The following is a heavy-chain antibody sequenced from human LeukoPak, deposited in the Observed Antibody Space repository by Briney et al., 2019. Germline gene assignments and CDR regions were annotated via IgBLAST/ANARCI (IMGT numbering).Heavy chain of an antibody. CDR1: GFTFSSYW. V-gene: IGHV3-74*01. J-gene: IGHJ6*03. CDR3: ANSGGFYYYYYMDV. CDR2: INSDGSST. D-gene: IGHD2/OR15-2a*01. Sequence: GGSLRLSCAASGFTFSSYWMHWVRQAPGKGLVWVSRINSDGSSTSYADSVKGRFTISRDNAKNTLYLQMNRLRGEDTAVYYCANSGGFYYYYYMDVWGKGTTVTVSS.